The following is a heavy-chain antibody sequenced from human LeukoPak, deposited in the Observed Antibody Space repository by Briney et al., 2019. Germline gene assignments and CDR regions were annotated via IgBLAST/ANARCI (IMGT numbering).Heavy chain of an antibody. CDR2: INHSGST. CDR1: GGSFSGYY. Sequence: SETLSLTCAVYGGSFSGYYWSWIRQPPGKGLEWIGEINHSGSTNYNPSLKSRVTISVDTSKNRFSLKLSSVTAADTAVYYCARGLGYYQRVYFDYWGQGTLVTVSS. V-gene: IGHV4-34*01. CDR3: ARGLGYYQRVYFDY. D-gene: IGHD2-8*01. J-gene: IGHJ4*02.